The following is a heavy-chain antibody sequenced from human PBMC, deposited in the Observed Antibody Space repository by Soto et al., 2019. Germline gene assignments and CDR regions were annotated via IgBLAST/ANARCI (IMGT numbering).Heavy chain of an antibody. Sequence: EVQLVESGGGLVKPGGSLRVSCAASGFALSAYSLSWVRQAPGEGLAWVASINPSGSEIYYADSVEGRFVISRDNAQNSVDMQMLSLRVEDTAVYYCARDWRTGDPREAFDCWGQGTLVTVSS. CDR1: GFALSAYS. D-gene: IGHD1-1*01. V-gene: IGHV3-21*01. CDR3: ARDWRTGDPREAFDC. CDR2: INPSGSEI. J-gene: IGHJ4*02.